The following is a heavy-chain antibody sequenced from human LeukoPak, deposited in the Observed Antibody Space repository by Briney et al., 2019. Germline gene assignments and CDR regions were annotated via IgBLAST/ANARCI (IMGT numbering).Heavy chain of an antibody. Sequence: SVNVSCKASGYSFTGYYMHWVRQAPGQGLEWMGWINPNSGGTKYAQKFQGRVTMTRDTSISTAYMELSRLRADDTAVYYCARENIAVAGTNDYWGQGTLVTVSS. J-gene: IGHJ4*02. CDR3: ARENIAVAGTNDY. D-gene: IGHD6-19*01. V-gene: IGHV1-2*02. CDR2: INPNSGGT. CDR1: GYSFTGYY.